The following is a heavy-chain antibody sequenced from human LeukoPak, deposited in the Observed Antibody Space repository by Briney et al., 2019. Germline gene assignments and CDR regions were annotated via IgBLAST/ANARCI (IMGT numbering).Heavy chain of an antibody. CDR2: IYYSGST. Sequence: PSETLSLTCTVSGGSISSYYWSWIRQPPGKGLEWIGYIYYSGSTNYNPSLKSRVTISVDTSKNQFSLKLSSVTAADTAVYYCARGVYSSSWYVANYYYYYYMDVWGKGTTVTISS. CDR3: ARGVYSSSWYVANYYYYYYMDV. J-gene: IGHJ6*03. CDR1: GGSISSYY. V-gene: IGHV4-59*01. D-gene: IGHD6-13*01.